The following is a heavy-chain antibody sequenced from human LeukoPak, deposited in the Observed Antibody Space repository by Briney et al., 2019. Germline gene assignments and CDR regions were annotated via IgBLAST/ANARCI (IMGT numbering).Heavy chain of an antibody. D-gene: IGHD6-6*01. CDR2: IKKTGSET. Sequence: GGSLRLSCAASGFTFSHFWMSWVRQAPGKGLEWVAYIKKTGSETYYVDSVKGRFTITRDNTRNSLFLQMYSLRAEDTAVYYCAREMYSRSYYFDYWGQGTLVTVSS. CDR3: AREMYSRSYYFDY. V-gene: IGHV3-7*01. CDR1: GFTFSHFW. J-gene: IGHJ4*02.